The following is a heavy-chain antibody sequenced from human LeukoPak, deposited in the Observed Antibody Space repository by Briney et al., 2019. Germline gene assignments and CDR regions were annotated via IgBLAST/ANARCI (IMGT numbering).Heavy chain of an antibody. J-gene: IGHJ4*02. V-gene: IGHV3-30*03. CDR2: ISYDGSNK. D-gene: IGHD3-10*01. CDR3: ARVGRITGAFDY. Sequence: GRSLRLSCAASGFTFSSYGMHWVRQAPGKGLEWVAVISYDGSNKYYADSVKVRFTISRDNSKNTLYLQMNSLRAEDTAVYYCARVGRITGAFDYWGQGTLVTVSS. CDR1: GFTFSSYG.